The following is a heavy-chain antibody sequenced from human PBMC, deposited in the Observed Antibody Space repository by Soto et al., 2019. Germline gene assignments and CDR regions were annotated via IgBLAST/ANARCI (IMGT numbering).Heavy chain of an antibody. D-gene: IGHD3-3*01. CDR1: GGSISSSSYY. Sequence: PSETLSLTSTVSGGSISSSSYYWGWIRQPPGKGLEWIGSIYYSGSTYYNPSLKSRVTISVDTSKNQFSLKLSSVTAADTAVYYCARQGLTIFGVVIYYYYGMDVWGQGTTVTVSS. V-gene: IGHV4-39*01. CDR3: ARQGLTIFGVVIYYYYGMDV. CDR2: IYYSGST. J-gene: IGHJ6*02.